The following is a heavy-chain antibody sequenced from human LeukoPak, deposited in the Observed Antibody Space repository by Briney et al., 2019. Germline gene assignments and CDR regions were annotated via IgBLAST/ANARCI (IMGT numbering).Heavy chain of an antibody. Sequence: GGSLRLSCAVSGFIFSNEAMGWVRQLRGGGLEWVSTISPGGGTTYYAESMKGRFTISRDNSKSTLYLEMNSLRVEDTAVYYCAKDLYSSSPDYWGQGTLVTVSS. V-gene: IGHV3-23*01. CDR1: GFIFSNEA. D-gene: IGHD6-13*01. J-gene: IGHJ4*02. CDR2: ISPGGGTT. CDR3: AKDLYSSSPDY.